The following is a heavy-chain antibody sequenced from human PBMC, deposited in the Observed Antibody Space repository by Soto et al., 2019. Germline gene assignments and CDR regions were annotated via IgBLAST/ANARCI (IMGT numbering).Heavy chain of an antibody. CDR2: IYYSGST. CDR1: GGSISSGGYY. CDR3: ASRALEAAPYYYYGMDV. D-gene: IGHD6-6*01. J-gene: IGHJ6*02. V-gene: IGHV4-31*03. Sequence: SETLSLTCTVSGGSISSGGYYWSWIRQHPGKGLEGIGYIYYSGSTYYNPSLKSRVTISVDTSKNQFSLKLSSVTAADTAVYYCASRALEAAPYYYYGMDVWGQGTTVTVSS.